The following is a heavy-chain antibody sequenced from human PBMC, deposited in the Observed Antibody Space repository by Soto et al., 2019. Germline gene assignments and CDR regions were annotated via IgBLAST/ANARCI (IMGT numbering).Heavy chain of an antibody. CDR1: GYTFTGYY. D-gene: IGHD5-12*01. J-gene: IGHJ4*02. Sequence: QVQLVQSGAEVKKPGASVKVSCRASGYTFTGYYLHWVRQAPGQGLEWMGWVSPNSGGSNYAPRFQGRVTMTRDTSITTAYMELTSLRYDDTAVYYCARANSGDDDEFDYWGQGTLVTVSS. CDR3: ARANSGDDDEFDY. V-gene: IGHV1-2*02. CDR2: VSPNSGGS.